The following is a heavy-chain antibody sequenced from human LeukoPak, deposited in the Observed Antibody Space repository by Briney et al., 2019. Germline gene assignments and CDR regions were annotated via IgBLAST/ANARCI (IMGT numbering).Heavy chain of an antibody. CDR1: GGSISTTNYY. CDR2: IYSSGNT. CDR3: ARHSGLRSPFDP. J-gene: IGHJ5*02. V-gene: IGHV4-39*01. Sequence: SETLSLTCTVSGGSISTTNYYWGWIRQPPGWDLEWIGSIYSSGNTYYNPSLESRVTISVDTSKNQLSLKLTSATAADTSVYYCARHSGLRSPFDPWGQGTLVTVSS. D-gene: IGHD3-3*01.